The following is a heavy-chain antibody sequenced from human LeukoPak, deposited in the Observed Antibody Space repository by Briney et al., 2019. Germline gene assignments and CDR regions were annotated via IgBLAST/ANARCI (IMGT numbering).Heavy chain of an antibody. CDR3: AKDSQQLVRWWFDR. Sequence: GGSLRLSCAASGFTFSSYAMGWVRQAPGKGLEWVSAISGSGGSTYYADSVKGRFTISRDNSKNTLYLQMNSLRAEDTAVYYCAKDSQQLVRWWFDRWGQGTLVTVSS. CDR2: ISGSGGST. D-gene: IGHD6-13*01. V-gene: IGHV3-23*01. J-gene: IGHJ5*02. CDR1: GFTFSSYA.